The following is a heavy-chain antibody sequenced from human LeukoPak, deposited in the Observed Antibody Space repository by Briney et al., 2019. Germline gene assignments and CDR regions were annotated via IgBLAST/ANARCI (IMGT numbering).Heavy chain of an antibody. J-gene: IGHJ5*02. CDR1: GGSISSKTHY. V-gene: IGHV4-39*07. CDR3: ARGGWGDVASYPNWLDP. CDR2: IYYNGNT. Sequence: KASETLSLTCTVSGGSISSKTHYWGWIRQPPGTGLEWIANIYYNGNTAYNPSLKSRVTISIDTSKHQFSLRLNSLTAADTAIYYCARGGWGDVASYPNWLDPWGQGTLVTVSS. D-gene: IGHD3-10*01.